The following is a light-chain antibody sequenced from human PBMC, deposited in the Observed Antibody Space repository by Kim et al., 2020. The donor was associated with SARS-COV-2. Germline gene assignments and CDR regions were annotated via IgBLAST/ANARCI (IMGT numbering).Light chain of an antibody. CDR1: QTISSR. CDR2: KAS. CDR3: QQYNGYST. Sequence: SVSVGDRVTITCRASQTISSRLAWYQKKPGKAPNLLIYKASSLESGVPSRFSGSGSGTEFTLTITSLQPDDSATYYCQQYNGYSTFGQGTKVDIK. J-gene: IGKJ1*01. V-gene: IGKV1-5*03.